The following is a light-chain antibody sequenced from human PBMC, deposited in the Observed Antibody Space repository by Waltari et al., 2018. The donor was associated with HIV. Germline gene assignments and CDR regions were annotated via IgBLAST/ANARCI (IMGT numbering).Light chain of an antibody. CDR1: QSISSY. V-gene: IGKV1-39*01. Sequence: DIQMTQSPSSLSASVGDRVTITCRASQSISSYLNWYQYKPGKAPKLLLYAASSLQSGVPSRFSGRGSGTDFTLTISSLQPEDFATYYCQQSYNTPLTFGAGTKVEIK. J-gene: IGKJ4*01. CDR2: AAS. CDR3: QQSYNTPLT.